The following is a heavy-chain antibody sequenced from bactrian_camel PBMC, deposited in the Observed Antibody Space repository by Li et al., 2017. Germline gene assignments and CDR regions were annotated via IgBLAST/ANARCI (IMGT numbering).Heavy chain of an antibody. CDR2: IDAIGRS. D-gene: IGHD5*01. J-gene: IGHJ4*01. Sequence: VQLVESGGGSVQAGGSLRLSCQVSLHTTSNVWGWFRQAPGKEREGLACIDAIGRSSVGGSVKDRFRISRDNSNNTVYLQIDNLKPEDTGVYYCAAGERVGLPGRRATAMTTGARGPRSPSP. V-gene: IGHV3S53*01. CDR1: LHTTSNV. CDR3: AAGERVGLPGRRATAMTT.